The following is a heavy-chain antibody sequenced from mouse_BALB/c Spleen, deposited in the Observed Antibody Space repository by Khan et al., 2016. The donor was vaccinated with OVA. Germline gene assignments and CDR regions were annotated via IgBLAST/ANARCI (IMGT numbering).Heavy chain of an antibody. V-gene: IGHV1S137*01. J-gene: IGHJ2*01. CDR2: ISTYSGNT. D-gene: IGHD2-3*01. CDR1: GYTFTDYA. Sequence: QVQLQQSGPELVRPGVSVKISCKGSGYTFTDYAMYWVKQSHAKSLEWIGLISTYSGNTNYNQKVKGKATMTVDKTSTTAYMALARLTAEDSAICSSARPAYDGYYDYWGQGTTLTVSS. CDR3: ARPAYDGYYDY.